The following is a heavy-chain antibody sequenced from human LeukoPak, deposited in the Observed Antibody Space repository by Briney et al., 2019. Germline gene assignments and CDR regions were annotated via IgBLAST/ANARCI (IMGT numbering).Heavy chain of an antibody. Sequence: GGSLRLSCAASGFTFHYYTIHWVRQAPGKGLEWVSLISWDGGSTYYADSVKGRFTISRDNSKNSLYLQMNSLRTEDTALYYCAKGALWNHTVSWGHGTLVTVSS. D-gene: IGHD1-14*01. CDR2: ISWDGGST. CDR3: AKGALWNHTVS. J-gene: IGHJ4*01. CDR1: GFTFHYYT. V-gene: IGHV3-43*01.